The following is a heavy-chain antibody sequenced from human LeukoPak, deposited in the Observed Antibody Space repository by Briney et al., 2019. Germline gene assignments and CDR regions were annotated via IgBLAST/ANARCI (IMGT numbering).Heavy chain of an antibody. V-gene: IGHV3-66*02. CDR1: GFTVSSNY. Sequence: PGGSLRLSCAASGFTVSSNYMSWVRQAPGKGLEWVSVIYSGGSTYYAGSVKGRFTISRDNSKNTLYLQMNSLRAEDTAVYYCAREDSIAAAFDYWGQGTLVTVSS. CDR2: IYSGGST. D-gene: IGHD6-13*01. J-gene: IGHJ4*02. CDR3: AREDSIAAAFDY.